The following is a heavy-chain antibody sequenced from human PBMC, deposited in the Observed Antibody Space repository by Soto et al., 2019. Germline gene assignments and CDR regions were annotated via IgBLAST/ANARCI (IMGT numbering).Heavy chain of an antibody. CDR1: GGTFSSYA. V-gene: IGHV1-69*13. D-gene: IGHD2-15*01. CDR2: IIPIFGTA. J-gene: IGHJ3*02. Sequence: AVKVSCKASGGTFSSYAISWVRQAPGQGLEWMGGIIPIFGTANYAQKFQGRVTITADESTSTAYMELSSLRSEDTAVYYCAREYGGNRPDGAFDIWGQGTMVTVSS. CDR3: AREYGGNRPDGAFDI.